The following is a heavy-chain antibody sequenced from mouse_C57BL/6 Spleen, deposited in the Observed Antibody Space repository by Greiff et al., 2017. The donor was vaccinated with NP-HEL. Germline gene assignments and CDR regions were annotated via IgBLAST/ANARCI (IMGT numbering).Heavy chain of an antibody. V-gene: IGHV1-54*01. D-gene: IGHD2-4*01. CDR3: ARSGDYRRFFDY. CDR2: INPGSGGT. J-gene: IGHJ2*01. Sequence: QVQLQQSGAELVRPGTSVKVSCKASGYAFTNYLIEWVKQRPGQGLEWIRVINPGSGGTNYNEKFKGKATLTADKSSSTAYMQLSSLTSEDSAVYFCARSGDYRRFFDYWGQGTTLTVSS. CDR1: GYAFTNYL.